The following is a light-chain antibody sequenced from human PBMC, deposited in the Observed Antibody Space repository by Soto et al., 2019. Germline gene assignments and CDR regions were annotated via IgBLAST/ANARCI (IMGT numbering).Light chain of an antibody. CDR2: LEGSGSY. CDR3: ETWDFNTRV. CDR1: SGHSSYI. Sequence: QPVLTQSSSAYASLGSSVKLTCILSSGHSSYIIAWHQQQPGKAPRYLMKLEGSGSYNKGSGLPDRFSGSTSGADRYLTISNLQFEDEADYYCETWDFNTRVFGGGTKLTVL. J-gene: IGLJ2*01. V-gene: IGLV4-60*02.